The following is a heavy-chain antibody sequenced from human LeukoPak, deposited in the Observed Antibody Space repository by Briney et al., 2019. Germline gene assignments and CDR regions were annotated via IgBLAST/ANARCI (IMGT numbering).Heavy chain of an antibody. CDR2: INTTGNT. CDR1: GGSISSYY. Sequence: SETLSLTCTVSGGSISSYYWSWIRQPAGKGLEWIGRINTTGNTNYNPSLKSRVTMSIDTSKKQFSLKLSSVTAADTAVYYCARGEYYYDSNSAYRYFDPWGQGTLVTVSS. CDR3: ARGEYYYDSNSAYRYFDP. D-gene: IGHD3-22*01. J-gene: IGHJ5*02. V-gene: IGHV4-4*07.